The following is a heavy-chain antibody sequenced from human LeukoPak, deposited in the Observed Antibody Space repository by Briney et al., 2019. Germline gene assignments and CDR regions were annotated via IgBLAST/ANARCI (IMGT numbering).Heavy chain of an antibody. Sequence: ASVKVSCKASGYTFTSYYIHWVRQAPGQGLEWMGIINPSSGTTNYAQKFQGRVTMTRDTSTSTVYMELSSLRSEDTAVYYCARGRAAAGMEGDYRGQGTLVTVSS. V-gene: IGHV1-46*01. J-gene: IGHJ4*02. CDR3: ARGRAAAGMEGDY. D-gene: IGHD6-13*01. CDR2: INPSSGTT. CDR1: GYTFTSYY.